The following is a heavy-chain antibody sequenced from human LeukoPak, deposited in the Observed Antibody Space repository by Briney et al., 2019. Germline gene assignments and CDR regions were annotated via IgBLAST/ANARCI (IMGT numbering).Heavy chain of an antibody. V-gene: IGHV4-31*03. J-gene: IGHJ3*02. CDR2: IHYSGST. CDR1: GGSISSGGYY. Sequence: SETLSLTCTVSGGSISSGGYYWSWIRQHPGKGLEWIGYIHYSGSTYYNPSLKSRVTISVDTSKNQFSLKLSSVTAADTAVYYCARDCGGDCYLRFDIWGQGTMVTVSS. D-gene: IGHD2-21*02. CDR3: ARDCGGDCYLRFDI.